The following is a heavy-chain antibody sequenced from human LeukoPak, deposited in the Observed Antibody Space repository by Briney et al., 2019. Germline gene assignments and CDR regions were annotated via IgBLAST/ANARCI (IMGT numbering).Heavy chain of an antibody. D-gene: IGHD3-16*01. J-gene: IGHJ6*04. CDR3: ARILCLDYYYGMDV. CDR2: IDWDDDK. Sequence: SGPALVKPTQTLTLTCTFSGFSLSTSGMCVSWIRQPPGKALEWLALIDWDDDKYYSTSLKTRLTISKDTSKNQVVLTMTNMDPVDTATYHCARILCLDYYYGMDVWGKGTTVTVSS. CDR1: GFSLSTSGMC. V-gene: IGHV2-70*01.